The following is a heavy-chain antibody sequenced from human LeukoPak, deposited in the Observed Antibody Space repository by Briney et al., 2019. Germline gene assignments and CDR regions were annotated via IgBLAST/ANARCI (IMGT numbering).Heavy chain of an antibody. CDR3: AREAWWFYF. Sequence: GGSLRLSSAASGFTFSSYWMSWVRQTPGKGLEWVANIKQDGSEKNYVDSVKGRFTISRNNAKNSLFLEMNSLRAEDTAVYYCAREAWWFYFWGQGTLVTVSS. CDR1: GFTFSSYW. V-gene: IGHV3-7*05. J-gene: IGHJ4*02. D-gene: IGHD2-8*02. CDR2: IKQDGSEK.